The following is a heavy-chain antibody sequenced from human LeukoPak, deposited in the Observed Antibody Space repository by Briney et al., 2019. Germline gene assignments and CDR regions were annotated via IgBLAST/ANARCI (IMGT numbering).Heavy chain of an antibody. V-gene: IGHV3-23*01. CDR1: GFTFSNFA. Sequence: GGSLRLSCADSGFTFSNFAMSWVRRTPGKGLEWVSGIINSGDTLYADSVKGRFTISRDNSKNTLYLQMNSLRAEDTAVYYCAKDPTVAGTSRNYYYGMDVWGQGTTVTVSS. J-gene: IGHJ6*02. D-gene: IGHD6-19*01. CDR3: AKDPTVAGTSRNYYYGMDV. CDR2: IINSGDT.